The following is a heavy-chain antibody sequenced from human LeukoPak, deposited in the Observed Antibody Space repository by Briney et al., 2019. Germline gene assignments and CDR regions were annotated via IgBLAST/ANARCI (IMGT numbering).Heavy chain of an antibody. CDR3: ARGRYYDYVWGSYRQRYFDY. J-gene: IGHJ4*01. V-gene: IGHV4-34*01. CDR2: INHSGST. D-gene: IGHD3-16*02. CDR1: GGSFSGYY. Sequence: SETLSFTCAVYGGSFSGYYWSWIRQPPGQGLEWMREINHSGSTNYNPSLKSRVTISVDTSKNQFSLKLSSVTAADTAVYYCARGRYYDYVWGSYRQRYFDYWGHGTLVTVSS.